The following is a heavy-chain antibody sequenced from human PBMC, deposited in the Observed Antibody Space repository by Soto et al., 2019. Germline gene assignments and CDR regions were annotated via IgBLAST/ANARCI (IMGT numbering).Heavy chain of an antibody. CDR3: ARDWVEYGYSDY. J-gene: IGHJ4*02. D-gene: IGHD5-18*01. CDR1: GFTVNYNY. CDR2: LYSDGTA. V-gene: IGHV3-66*01. Sequence: RGSLRLSCAVSGFTVNYNYMSWLRQAPGKGLEWISVLYSDGTAKYADAVQGRFTISRDISKNTLYLQMNSLRAEDTAIYYCARDWVEYGYSDYWGQGTLGTVSS.